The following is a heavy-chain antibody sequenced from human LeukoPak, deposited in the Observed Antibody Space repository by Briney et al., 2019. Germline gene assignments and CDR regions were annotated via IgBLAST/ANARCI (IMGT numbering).Heavy chain of an antibody. CDR2: IIPIFGTA. D-gene: IGHD2-2*01. V-gene: IGHV1-69*13. Sequence: ASVKVSCKASGGTFSNYTINWVRQAPGQGLEWMGGIIPIFGTANYAQKFQGRVTITADESTSTAYMELSSLRSEDTAVYYCARIVVVPAAPRPRYYMDVWGKGTTVTVSS. CDR1: GGTFSNYT. CDR3: ARIVVVPAAPRPRYYMDV. J-gene: IGHJ6*03.